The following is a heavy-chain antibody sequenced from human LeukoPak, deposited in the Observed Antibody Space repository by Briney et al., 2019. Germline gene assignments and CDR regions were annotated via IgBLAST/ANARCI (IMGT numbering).Heavy chain of an antibody. CDR3: ARDSEGGYDY. CDR2: IYYSGST. V-gene: IGHV4-39*07. CDR1: GGSISSSSYY. D-gene: IGHD3-16*01. Sequence: SETLSLTCTVSGGSISSSSYYWGWIRQPPGKGLEWIGSIYYSGSTYYNPSLKSRVTISVDTSKNQFSLKLSSVTAADTAVYYCARDSEGGYDYWGQGTLVTVSS. J-gene: IGHJ4*02.